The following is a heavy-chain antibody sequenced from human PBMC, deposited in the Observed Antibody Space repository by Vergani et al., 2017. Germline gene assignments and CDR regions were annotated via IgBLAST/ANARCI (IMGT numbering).Heavy chain of an antibody. V-gene: IGHV1-46*02. J-gene: IGHJ5*02. Sequence: VQLVQSGAEVRKPGASVTVSCTASGYIFKNYYIHWLRQAPGQAFEWMGILNPTTGHTTSAQKFMGRVDMTRDPSTDTSTRTVQMTLSSLGSEDTVGYYCARSIGYCAGATCRAYYFDHWGQGTRVTVSS. D-gene: IGHD2-21*01. CDR2: LNPTTGHT. CDR3: ARSIGYCAGATCRAYYFDH. CDR1: GYIFKNYY.